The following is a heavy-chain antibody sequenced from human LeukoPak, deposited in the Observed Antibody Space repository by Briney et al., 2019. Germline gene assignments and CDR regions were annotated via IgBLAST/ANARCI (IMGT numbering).Heavy chain of an antibody. CDR2: IWYDGSNK. Sequence: GGSLRLSCAASGFTFSSYGMHWVRQAPGKGLEWLAVIWYDGSNKYYADSVKGRFTISRDNSKNTLYLQMNSLRAEDTAVYYCARDTSPKPIAVVHFDYWGQGTLVTVSS. J-gene: IGHJ4*02. V-gene: IGHV3-33*01. CDR3: ARDTSPKPIAVVHFDY. CDR1: GFTFSSYG. D-gene: IGHD6-19*01.